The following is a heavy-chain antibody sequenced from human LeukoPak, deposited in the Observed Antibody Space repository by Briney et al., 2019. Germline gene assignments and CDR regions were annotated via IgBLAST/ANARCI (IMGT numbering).Heavy chain of an antibody. J-gene: IGHJ4*02. CDR2: ISSSGGTT. CDR3: AKDRNAWPTNFDA. V-gene: IGHV3-23*01. D-gene: IGHD5-24*01. CDR1: GFTFRTYA. Sequence: SGGSLRLSCAASGFTFRTYAVSWVRQAPGKGLEWVSAISSSGGTTYYADSVKGRFSISRDDSKNTLYLQMNSLRAEDTAVYYCAKDRNAWPTNFDAWGQGTLITVSA.